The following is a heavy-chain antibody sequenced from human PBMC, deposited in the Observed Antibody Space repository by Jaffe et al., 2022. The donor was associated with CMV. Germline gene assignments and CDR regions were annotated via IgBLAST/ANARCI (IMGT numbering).Heavy chain of an antibody. CDR1: GFSLSSSGMC. CDR2: IDWDDDK. J-gene: IGHJ4*02. V-gene: IGHV2-70*15. Sequence: QVTLRESGPALVKPTQTLTLTCTFSGFSLSSSGMCVSWIRQPPGKALEWLARIDWDDDKYYTTSLKTRLTISKDTSRNQVVLTMTDIDPLDTATYYCARMRHGSGSGLIDYWGQGTLVTVSS. CDR3: ARMRHGSGSGLIDY. D-gene: IGHD3-10*01.